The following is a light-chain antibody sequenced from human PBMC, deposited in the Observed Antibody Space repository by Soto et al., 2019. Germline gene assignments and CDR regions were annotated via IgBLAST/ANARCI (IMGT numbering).Light chain of an antibody. J-gene: IGKJ1*01. CDR2: CAS. V-gene: IGKV3-15*01. CDR3: EQYKAYRT. CDR1: QSLSDT. Sequence: ELVLTQSPATLSVSPGGSAPLACRASQSLSDTLAWYQQKPGTAPRLLIYCASTRAPGFPASFSGSGSGTDFTLTISSLQPDDFATYYCEQYKAYRTCAQGTKVDIK.